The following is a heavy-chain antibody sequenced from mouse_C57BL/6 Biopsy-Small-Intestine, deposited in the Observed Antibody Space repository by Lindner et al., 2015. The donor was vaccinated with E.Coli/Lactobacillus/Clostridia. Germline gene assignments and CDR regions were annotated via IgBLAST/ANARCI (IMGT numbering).Heavy chain of an antibody. D-gene: IGHD2-13*01. CDR2: LNPYNGGT. CDR1: GYKFTGYY. V-gene: IGHV1-19*01. CDR3: AIMYYDMVTGYTRYGMDV. J-gene: IGHJ1*01. Sequence: SVKVSCKTSGYKFTGYYMHWVRQAPGQGLEWMGRLNPYNGGTSYAQKFQGRVTMTRDTSISTAYMELSRLRSDDSAIHYCAIMYYDMVTGYTRYGMDVWGQGTAVNVSS.